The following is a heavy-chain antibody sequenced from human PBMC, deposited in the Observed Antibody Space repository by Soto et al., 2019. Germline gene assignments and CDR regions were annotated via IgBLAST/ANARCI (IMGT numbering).Heavy chain of an antibody. J-gene: IGHJ5*02. CDR2: IYPGDSDT. D-gene: IGHD6-19*01. CDR3: ARTSWYSSGWFVEANWFDP. Sequence: GESLKISCKGSGYSFTSYWIGWVRQMPGKGLEWMGIIYPGDSDTRYSPSFQGQVTISADKSISTAYLQWSSLKASDTAMYYCARTSWYSSGWFVEANWFDPWGQGTLVTVSS. CDR1: GYSFTSYW. V-gene: IGHV5-51*01.